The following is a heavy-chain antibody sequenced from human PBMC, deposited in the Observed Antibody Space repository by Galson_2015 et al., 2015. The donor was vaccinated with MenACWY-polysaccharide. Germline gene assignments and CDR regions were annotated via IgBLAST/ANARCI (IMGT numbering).Heavy chain of an antibody. J-gene: IGHJ5*02. D-gene: IGHD2-2*01. CDR3: AIYCSSISCYGGGGP. CDR2: ISSDGSRT. Sequence: SLRISCAASGVTFSSYWMQGVRQVPGKGLEWVSHISSDGSRTSDGDPVKGGFTISRESAKDTLYLQMNSLRTEDTAVYYCAIYCSSISCYGGGGPWGQGTLVIVS. CDR1: GVTFSSYW. V-gene: IGHV3-74*01.